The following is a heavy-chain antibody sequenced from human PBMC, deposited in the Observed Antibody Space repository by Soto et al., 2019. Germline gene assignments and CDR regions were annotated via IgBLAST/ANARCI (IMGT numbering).Heavy chain of an antibody. V-gene: IGHV3-23*01. CDR2: IGASGDIT. D-gene: IGHD2-21*02. CDR1: GFSFTNFA. CDR3: AKDDFTDRGDDYFDY. Sequence: GGSLRLSCAASGFSFTNFAMSWVRQAPGRGLEWVAGIGASGDITWYADSVKGRLSISRDNSKNTLYLQLNSLRFEDTAVYYCAKDDFTDRGDDYFDYWGPGTLVTVSS. J-gene: IGHJ4*02.